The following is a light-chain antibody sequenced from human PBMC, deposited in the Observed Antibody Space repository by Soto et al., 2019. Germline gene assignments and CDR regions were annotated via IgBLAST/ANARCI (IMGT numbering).Light chain of an antibody. CDR2: KAS. CDR3: QHCDSYWT. Sequence: DIQMTQSPSTLSASVGDRVTITCRASQSISTSLAWYQQKPGNAPKVLIYKASSIESGDPSRFSGSGSGTEFTLTISSLQPDDFATYYCQHCDSYWTFGQGTKVEIK. V-gene: IGKV1-5*03. CDR1: QSISTS. J-gene: IGKJ1*01.